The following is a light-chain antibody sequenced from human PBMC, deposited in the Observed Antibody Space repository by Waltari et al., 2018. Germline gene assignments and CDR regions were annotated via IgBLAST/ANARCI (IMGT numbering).Light chain of an antibody. V-gene: IGLV2-11*01. Sequence: QSALTQPRSVSGSPGQSVTVSCTGTSANVGRYDYVSWYQQHPTKAPKLLIFAVSRRPSGVPDRFSGSKSGNTASLTISGLQAEDEADYYCSSYAGFYTLVFGGGTTVTVL. J-gene: IGLJ2*01. CDR3: SSYAGFYTLV. CDR1: SANVGRYDY. CDR2: AVS.